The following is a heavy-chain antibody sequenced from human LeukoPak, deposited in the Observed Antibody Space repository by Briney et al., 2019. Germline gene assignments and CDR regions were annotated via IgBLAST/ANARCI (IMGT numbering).Heavy chain of an antibody. D-gene: IGHD5-12*01. V-gene: IGHV4-39*07. CDR1: SASITSSPYF. J-gene: IGHJ3*02. CDR2: ISYSGTT. Sequence: SETLSLTCTVSSASITSSPYFWGWIRQSPGKGLEWIGSISYSGTTYYNPSLKSRVTISVDTSKNQFSLKLSSVTAADTAVYYCARRLYRGYVFKFRGDAFDIWGQGTMVTVSS. CDR3: ARRLYRGYVFKFRGDAFDI.